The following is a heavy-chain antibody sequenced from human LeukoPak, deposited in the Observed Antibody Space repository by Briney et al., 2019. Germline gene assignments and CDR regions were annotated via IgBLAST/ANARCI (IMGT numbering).Heavy chain of an antibody. J-gene: IGHJ4*02. Sequence: SETLSLTCTVSGGSISSYYWSWIRQHPGKGLERIGYIYYSGSTNYNPSLKSRVTISVDTSKNQFSLKLSSVTTADTAVYYCASLAGGDGSNLGAYFDYWGQGTLVTVSS. D-gene: IGHD5-24*01. CDR3: ASLAGGDGSNLGAYFDY. V-gene: IGHV4-59*01. CDR2: IYYSGST. CDR1: GGSISSYY.